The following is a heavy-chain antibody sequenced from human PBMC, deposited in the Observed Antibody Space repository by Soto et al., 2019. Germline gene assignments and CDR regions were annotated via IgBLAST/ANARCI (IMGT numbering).Heavy chain of an antibody. V-gene: IGHV4-59*01. J-gene: IGHJ5*02. CDR2: IYYSGST. CDR3: ARVAPRFSDRAVDP. CDR1: GGSISSYY. Sequence: PSETLSLTCAVSGGSISSYYWSWIRQPPGKGLEWIGYIYYSGSTNYNPSLKSRVTISVDTSKNQFSLKLSSVTAADTAVYYCARVAPRFSDRAVDPWGQGTLVTVSS. D-gene: IGHD3-10*01.